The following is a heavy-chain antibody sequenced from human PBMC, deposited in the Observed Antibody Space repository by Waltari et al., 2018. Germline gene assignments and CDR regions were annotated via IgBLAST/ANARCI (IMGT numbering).Heavy chain of an antibody. D-gene: IGHD6-6*01. CDR2: IYTSGST. Sequence: QVQLQESGPGLVKPSETLSLTCTVPGDSISSYHWSWIRQPAGKGLEWIGRIYTSGSTNYNPSLKSRVTMSVDTSKNQFSLKLSSVTAADTAVYYCARDMGQLVAYWYFDLWGRGTLVTVSS. V-gene: IGHV4-4*07. J-gene: IGHJ2*01. CDR1: GDSISSYH. CDR3: ARDMGQLVAYWYFDL.